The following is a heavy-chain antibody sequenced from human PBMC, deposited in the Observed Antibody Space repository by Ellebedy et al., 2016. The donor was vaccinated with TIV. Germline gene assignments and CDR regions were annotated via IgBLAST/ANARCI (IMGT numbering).Heavy chain of an antibody. CDR1: GGSISSYY. Sequence: SETLSLXCTVSGGSISSYYWSWIRQPAGKGLEWIGRIYTSGSTNYNPSLKSRVTISVDTSKNQFSLKLSSVTAADTAVYYCARFNRADNWFDPWGQGTLVTVSS. CDR3: ARFNRADNWFDP. D-gene: IGHD1-14*01. J-gene: IGHJ5*02. CDR2: IYTSGST. V-gene: IGHV4-4*07.